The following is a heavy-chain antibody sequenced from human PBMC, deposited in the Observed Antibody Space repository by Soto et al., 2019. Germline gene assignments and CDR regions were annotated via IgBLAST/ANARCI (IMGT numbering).Heavy chain of an antibody. CDR2: ITPKSGGT. Sequence: ASVKVSCKASGYTFTGYYMHWVRQAPGQGLEWMGGITPKSGGTSYAQKFQDWVTMTRDTSISTAYMELSRLRSDDTAVYYCARDIGYTSSWYTGYYYMDVWGTGTTVTASS. V-gene: IGHV1-2*04. J-gene: IGHJ6*03. CDR3: ARDIGYTSSWYTGYYYMDV. CDR1: GYTFTGYY. D-gene: IGHD6-13*01.